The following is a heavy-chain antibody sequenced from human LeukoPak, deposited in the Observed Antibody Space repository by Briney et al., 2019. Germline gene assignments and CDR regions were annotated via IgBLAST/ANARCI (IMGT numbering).Heavy chain of an antibody. Sequence: SVKVSCKASGYTFTCYYMHWVRQAPGQGLEWMGRIIPILGIANYAQKFQGRVTITADKSTSTAYMELSSLRSEDTAVYYCARDGVGDYGDHTFDYWGQGTLVTVSS. V-gene: IGHV1-69*04. CDR2: IIPILGIA. D-gene: IGHD4-17*01. J-gene: IGHJ4*02. CDR3: ARDGVGDYGDHTFDY. CDR1: GYTFTCYY.